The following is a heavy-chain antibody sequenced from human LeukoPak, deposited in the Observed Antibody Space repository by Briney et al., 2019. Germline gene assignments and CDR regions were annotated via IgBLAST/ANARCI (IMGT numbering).Heavy chain of an antibody. J-gene: IGHJ5*02. D-gene: IGHD6-19*01. V-gene: IGHV3-30*04. CDR1: EFTFSSYA. CDR2: ISYDGSNK. Sequence: GGTLRLSCVASEFTFSSYAMHWVRQAPGKGLEWVATISYDGSNKNYADSVKGRFTISRDNFKNTLYLQMNSLRVADTVVYYCERGEKLAVAGLIRFDPRGQGTLVTVSS. CDR3: ERGEKLAVAGLIRFDP.